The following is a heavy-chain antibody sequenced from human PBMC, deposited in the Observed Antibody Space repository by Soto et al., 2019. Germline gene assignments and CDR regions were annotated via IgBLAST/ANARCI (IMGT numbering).Heavy chain of an antibody. CDR2: INPSGGST. CDR1: GYTFTSYY. Sequence: QVQLVQSGAEVKKPGASVKVSCKASGYTFTSYYMHWVRQAPRQGLEWMGIINPSGGSTSYAQKFQGRVTMTRDTSTSTVYMELSSLRSEDTAVYYCARPAAPIVVVVAATDDAFDIWGQGTMVTVSS. CDR3: ARPAAPIVVVVAATDDAFDI. J-gene: IGHJ3*02. D-gene: IGHD2-15*01. V-gene: IGHV1-46*03.